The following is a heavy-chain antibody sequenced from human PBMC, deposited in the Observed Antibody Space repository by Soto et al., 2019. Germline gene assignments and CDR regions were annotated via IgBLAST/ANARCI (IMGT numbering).Heavy chain of an antibody. CDR2: IIPIFGTA. D-gene: IGHD3-22*01. J-gene: IGHJ4*02. Sequence: QVQLVQSGAEVKKPGSSVKVSCKASGGTFSSYAISWVRQAPGQGLEWMGGIIPIFGTANYAQKFQGRVTITADESTSTAYMELSSLRSEDTAVYCCARDRRNYYDSSGYYYRLDYWGQGTLVTVSS. CDR1: GGTFSSYA. CDR3: ARDRRNYYDSSGYYYRLDY. V-gene: IGHV1-69*01.